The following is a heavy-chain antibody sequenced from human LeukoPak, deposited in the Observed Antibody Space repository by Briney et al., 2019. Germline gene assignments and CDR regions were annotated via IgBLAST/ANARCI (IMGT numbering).Heavy chain of an antibody. J-gene: IGHJ4*02. CDR1: GFTFSSDS. CDR3: ARDRIGDDYIWGSYRPLADY. CDR2: ISSSSYI. V-gene: IGHV3-21*01. Sequence: GGSLRLSCAVSGFTFSSDSRNWVRQAPGKGLEWVSSISSSSYIYYADSVKGRFTISRDNAKNSLYLQMNSLRAEDTAVYYCARDRIGDDYIWGSYRPLADYWGQGTLVTVSS. D-gene: IGHD3-16*02.